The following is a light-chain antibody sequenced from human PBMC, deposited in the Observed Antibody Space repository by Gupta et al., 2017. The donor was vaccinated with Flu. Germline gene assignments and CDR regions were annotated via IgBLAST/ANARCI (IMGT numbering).Light chain of an antibody. CDR2: GAS. V-gene: IGKV3-20*01. Sequence: VLTQSSGTLSLSPGERATLSCRASQSVSSSYLAWYQQKPGQAPRLLIYGASSRATGIPDRFSGSGSGTDFTLTISRLEPEDFAVYYCQQYGSSPLTFGGGTKVEIK. CDR3: QQYGSSPLT. J-gene: IGKJ4*01. CDR1: QSVSSSY.